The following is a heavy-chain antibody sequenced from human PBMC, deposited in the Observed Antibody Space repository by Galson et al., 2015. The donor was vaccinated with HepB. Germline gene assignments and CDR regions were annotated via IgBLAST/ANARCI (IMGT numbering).Heavy chain of an antibody. CDR1: GYTFTSYA. CDR3: ARESGGYSYGYYYYYGMDV. CDR2: INAGNGNT. Sequence: SVKVSCKASGYTFTSYAMHWVRQAPGQRLEWMGWINAGNGNTKYSQKFQGRVTITRDTSASTAYMELSSLRSEDTAVYYCARESGGYSYGYYYYYGMDVWGQGTTVTVSS. D-gene: IGHD5-18*01. V-gene: IGHV1-3*01. J-gene: IGHJ6*02.